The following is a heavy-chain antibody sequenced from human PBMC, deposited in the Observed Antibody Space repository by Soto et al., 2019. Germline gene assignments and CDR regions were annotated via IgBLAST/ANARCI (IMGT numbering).Heavy chain of an antibody. V-gene: IGHV1-18*01. CDR3: ARVVPGADAWFGP. Sequence: QVQLVQSGGEVKRPGASVKVSCKTSGYTFSNYGITWVRQAPGQPLEWLGWISLYSDGTNYAQKFQGRVSMTTDTSTTTAYMELRSLRSDDTAVYYCARVVPGADAWFGPWGPGTLVTVSS. CDR2: ISLYSDGT. CDR1: GYTFSNYG. D-gene: IGHD2-2*01. J-gene: IGHJ5*02.